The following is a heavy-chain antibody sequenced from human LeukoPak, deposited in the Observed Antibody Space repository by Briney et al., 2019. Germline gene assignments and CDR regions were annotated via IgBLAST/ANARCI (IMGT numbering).Heavy chain of an antibody. V-gene: IGHV3-23*01. Sequence: PGGSLRLSCAASGFTSTTYAMAWVRQAPGKGLDWVSAISISGGNTYYSDSVKGRFTISRDNSKNTLYLQMNSLRAEDTAVYNCASVRYYGDYAGDYWGQGTLVTVSS. CDR3: ASVRYYGDYAGDY. D-gene: IGHD4-17*01. CDR1: GFTSTTYA. J-gene: IGHJ4*02. CDR2: ISISGGNT.